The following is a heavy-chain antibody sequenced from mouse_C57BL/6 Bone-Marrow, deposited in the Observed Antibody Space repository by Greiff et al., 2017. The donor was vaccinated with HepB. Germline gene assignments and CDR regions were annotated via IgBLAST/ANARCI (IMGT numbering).Heavy chain of an antibody. V-gene: IGHV5-12*01. CDR3: ARHPYYGSSWYFDV. J-gene: IGHJ1*03. D-gene: IGHD1-1*01. CDR2: ISNGGGST. Sequence: DVKLVESGGGLVQPGGSLKLSCAASGFTFSDYYMYWVRQTPEKRLEWVAYISNGGGSTYYPDTVKGRFTISRDNAKNTLYLQMSRLKSEDTAMYYCARHPYYGSSWYFDVWGTGTTVTVSS. CDR1: GFTFSDYY.